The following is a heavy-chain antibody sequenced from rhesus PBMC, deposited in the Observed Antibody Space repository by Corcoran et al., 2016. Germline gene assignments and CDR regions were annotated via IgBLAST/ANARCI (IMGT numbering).Heavy chain of an antibody. J-gene: IGHJ5-2*02. V-gene: IGHV4-99*01. D-gene: IGHD1-14*01. CDR2: ISRSSGTN. Sequence: QVKLQESGPGLVKPSETLSLPCPVSDYSISRPSYWAWIRQPPGKGLENIGYISRSSGTNYYNPSLKSRVTSSKDTSKKQFSLKLSSVTAADTAVYYCARTTTTLGHSVDVWGRGVLVTVSS. CDR1: DYSISRPSY. CDR3: ARTTTTLGHSVDV.